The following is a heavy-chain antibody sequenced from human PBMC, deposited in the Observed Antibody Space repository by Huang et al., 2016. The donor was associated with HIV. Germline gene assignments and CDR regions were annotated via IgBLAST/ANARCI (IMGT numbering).Heavy chain of an antibody. D-gene: IGHD3-22*01. V-gene: IGHV1-69*13. CDR3: ARARGYYDSSVSYYFDY. CDR1: GGTFSSYA. J-gene: IGHJ4*02. CDR2: IIPNCGTA. Sequence: QVQLVQSGAEVKKPGSSVTVSCKASGGTFSSYAISWVRQAPGQGLEGRGGIIPNCGTANYAQKFQGRVTITADESTSTAYMELSSLRSEDTAVYYCARARGYYDSSVSYYFDYWGQGTLVTVSS.